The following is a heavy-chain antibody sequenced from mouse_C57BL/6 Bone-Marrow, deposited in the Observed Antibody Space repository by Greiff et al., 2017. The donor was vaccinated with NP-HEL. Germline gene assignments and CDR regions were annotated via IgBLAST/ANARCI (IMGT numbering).Heavy chain of an antibody. CDR1: GYTFTDYY. CDR2: INPNNGGT. V-gene: IGHV1-26*01. J-gene: IGHJ2*01. CDR3: ARDKTTGDY. D-gene: IGHD1-1*01. Sequence: EVQLQQSGPELMKPGASVKISCKASGYTFTDYYMNWVKQSHGKSLEWIGDINPNNGGTSYNQKFKGKATLTVDKSSSTAYMELRSLTSEDSAVYYCARDKTTGDYWGQGTTLTVSS.